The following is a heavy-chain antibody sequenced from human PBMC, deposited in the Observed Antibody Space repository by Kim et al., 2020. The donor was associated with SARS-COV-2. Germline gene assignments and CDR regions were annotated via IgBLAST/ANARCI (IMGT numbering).Heavy chain of an antibody. J-gene: IGHJ4*02. CDR3: AKSPGLDY. V-gene: IGHV3-30*18. CDR2: ISYDGSNK. CDR1: GFTFSSYG. Sequence: GSLRLSCAASGFTFSSYGMHWVRQAPGKGLEWVAVISYDGSNKYYADSVKGRFTISRDNSKNTLYLQMNSLRAEDTAVYYCAKSPGLDYWGQGTLVTVS.